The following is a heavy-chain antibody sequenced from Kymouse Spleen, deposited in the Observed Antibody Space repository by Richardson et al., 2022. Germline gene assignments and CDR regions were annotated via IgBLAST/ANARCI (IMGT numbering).Heavy chain of an antibody. J-gene: IGHJ6*02. V-gene: IGHV3-15*01. D-gene: IGHD1-20*01. CDR2: IKSKTDGGTT. CDR1: GFTFSNAW. Sequence: EVQLVESGGGLVKPGGSLRLSCAASGFTFSNAWMSWVRQAPGKGLEWVGRIKSKTDGGTTDYAAPVKGRFTISRDDSKNTLYLQMNSLKTEDTAVYYCTTDRITGTAYYYGMDVWGQGTTVTVSS. CDR3: TTDRITGTAYYYGMDV.